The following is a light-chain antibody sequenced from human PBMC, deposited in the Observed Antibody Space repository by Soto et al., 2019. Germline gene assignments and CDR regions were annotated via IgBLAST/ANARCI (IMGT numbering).Light chain of an antibody. V-gene: IGKV3-20*01. CDR2: GAS. J-gene: IGKJ5*01. CDR1: QSVTSGY. Sequence: EIVLTQSPGTLSLSPGERATLSCRASQSVTSGYLAWYQQQPNQPPRLLIYGASYRATDIPDRFSGGGSGTDFTLTISRLEPEDFAVYYCQHYSSSPPAITFGQGTRLEIK. CDR3: QHYSSSPPAIT.